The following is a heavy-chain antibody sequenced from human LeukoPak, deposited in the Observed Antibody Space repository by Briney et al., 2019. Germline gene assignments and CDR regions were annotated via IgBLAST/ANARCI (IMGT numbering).Heavy chain of an antibody. CDR2: INPSGGSA. D-gene: IGHD6-19*01. J-gene: IGHJ4*02. Sequence: GASVKVSCKASGYTFTSYHMHWVRQAPGQGLEWMGIINPSGGSATYAQKFQGRVTMTRDTSTSTVYMEVSSLRSEDTAVYYCASARLGSSASADGWGQGTLVTVSS. V-gene: IGHV1-46*01. CDR3: ASARLGSSASADG. CDR1: GYTFTSYH.